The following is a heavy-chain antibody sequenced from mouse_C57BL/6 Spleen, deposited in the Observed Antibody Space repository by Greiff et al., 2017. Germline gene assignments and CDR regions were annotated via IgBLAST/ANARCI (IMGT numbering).Heavy chain of an antibody. CDR1: GYTFTSYW. J-gene: IGHJ1*03. Sequence: QVQLQQPGAELVRPGSSVKLSCKASGYTFTSYWMHWVKQRPIQGLEWIGNIDPSDSETNYNQKFKDKATLTVDKSSSTAYMQLSSLTSEDSAVSYCARRGTTVVARGYFDVWGTGTTVTVSS. V-gene: IGHV1-52*01. D-gene: IGHD1-1*01. CDR3: ARRGTTVVARGYFDV. CDR2: IDPSDSET.